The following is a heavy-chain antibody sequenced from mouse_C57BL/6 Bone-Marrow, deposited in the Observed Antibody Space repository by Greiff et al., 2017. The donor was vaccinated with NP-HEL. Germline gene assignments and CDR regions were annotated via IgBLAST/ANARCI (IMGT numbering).Heavy chain of an antibody. J-gene: IGHJ3*01. CDR3: ARDRRVWFSY. V-gene: IGHV5-16*01. CDR1: GFTFSDYY. Sequence: EVQLVESEGGLVQPGSSMKLSCTASGFTFSDYYMAWVRQVPEKGLEWVANINYDGSSTYYLDSLKSRFIISSDNAKNILYLQMSSLKSEDTATYYCARDRRVWFSYWGQGTLVTVSA. CDR2: INYDGSST.